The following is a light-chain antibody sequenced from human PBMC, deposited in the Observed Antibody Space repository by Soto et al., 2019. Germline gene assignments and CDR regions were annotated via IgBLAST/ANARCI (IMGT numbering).Light chain of an antibody. CDR1: QSVGSF. Sequence: EIVLTQSPATLSLSPGKRATLSCRASQSVGSFLAWYQQKPGQAPRLLIYDATNRATGIPARFSGSGSGTDFAPTISSLEPEDFAVYYCQHRSNFGGGTKVEIK. CDR3: QHRSN. V-gene: IGKV3-11*01. CDR2: DAT. J-gene: IGKJ4*01.